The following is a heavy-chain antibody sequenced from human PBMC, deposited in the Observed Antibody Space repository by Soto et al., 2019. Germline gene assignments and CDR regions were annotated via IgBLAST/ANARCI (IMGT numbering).Heavy chain of an antibody. CDR1: GFTFSPYA. CDR2: LSPSGGET. Sequence: GGSLRLSCVASGFTFSPYAMSGVRQAPGKGLEWVSALSPSGGETYYADSVKGRFTISRDNSMNALYLQMNSLRVEDTAVYFCAHPRGYGVFDAYDIWGQGIMVTVSS. J-gene: IGHJ3*02. D-gene: IGHD4-17*01. CDR3: AHPRGYGVFDAYDI. V-gene: IGHV3-23*01.